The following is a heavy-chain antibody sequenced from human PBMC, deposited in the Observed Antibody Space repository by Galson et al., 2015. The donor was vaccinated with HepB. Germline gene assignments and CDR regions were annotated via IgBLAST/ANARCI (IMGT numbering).Heavy chain of an antibody. CDR3: ARDVYSGSYYFDY. V-gene: IGHV3-33*01. CDR2: IWYDGSNK. Sequence: SLRLSCAASGFTFSSYGMHWVRQAPGKGLEWVAVIWYDGSNKYYADSVKGRFTISRDNSKNTLYLQMNSLRAEDTAVYYCARDVYSGSYYFDYWGQGTLVTVSS. D-gene: IGHD1-26*01. J-gene: IGHJ4*02. CDR1: GFTFSSYG.